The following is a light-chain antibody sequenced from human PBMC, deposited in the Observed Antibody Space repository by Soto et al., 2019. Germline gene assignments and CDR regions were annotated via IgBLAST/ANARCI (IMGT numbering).Light chain of an antibody. CDR3: CSYAAGSPFL. CDR2: EVN. J-gene: IGLJ1*01. V-gene: IGLV2-23*02. Sequence: QSALTQPASVSGSPGQSITISCTGTSSDVGSYNLVSWYQQHPGKAPKLMIYEVNKRPSGVSNRISGSRSGNTASLTISGLRAEDEADYYCCSYAAGSPFLFGTGTKVTVL. CDR1: SSDVGSYNL.